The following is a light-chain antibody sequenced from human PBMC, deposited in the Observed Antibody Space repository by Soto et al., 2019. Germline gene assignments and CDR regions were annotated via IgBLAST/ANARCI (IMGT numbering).Light chain of an antibody. CDR1: QGISNY. CDR3: QHYNSYSEA. V-gene: IGKV1-17*03. CDR2: AAS. J-gene: IGKJ1*01. Sequence: DIHMTHSPSAISASLGDIVTITFRASQGISNYLAWFQQKPGKVPKRLIYAASSLQSGVPSRFSGSGSGTEFTLTISSLQPEDFATYYCQHYNSYSEAFGQGTKVDIK.